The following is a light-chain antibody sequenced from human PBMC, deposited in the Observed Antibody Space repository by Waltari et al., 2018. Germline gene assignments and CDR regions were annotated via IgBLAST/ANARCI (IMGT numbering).Light chain of an antibody. J-gene: IGLJ3*02. CDR1: SSDVARYKY. V-gene: IGLV2-11*01. CDR2: DVS. Sequence: QSALTQPHSVSGSPGQSVTISCTGTSSDVARYKYVSWYQQHPGKAPKLMISDVSNRPSRVRGGFSGSQSGDTASRTISGLQAEDEADYYCSAHAGTYAYWVFGGGTKLTVL. CDR3: SAHAGTYAYWV.